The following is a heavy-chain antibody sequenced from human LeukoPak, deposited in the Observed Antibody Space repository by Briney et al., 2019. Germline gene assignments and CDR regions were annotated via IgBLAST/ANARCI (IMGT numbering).Heavy chain of an antibody. CDR1: GYTFTSYY. Sequence: ASVKVSCKASGYTFTSYYMHWVRLAPGQGLEWMGIINPSGGSTSYAQKFQGRVTMTRDTSTSTVYMELSSLRSEDTAVYYCARASYGVEGCPGPWGQGTLVTVSS. CDR3: ARASYGVEGCPGP. V-gene: IGHV1-46*03. CDR2: INPSGGST. J-gene: IGHJ5*02. D-gene: IGHD2-8*01.